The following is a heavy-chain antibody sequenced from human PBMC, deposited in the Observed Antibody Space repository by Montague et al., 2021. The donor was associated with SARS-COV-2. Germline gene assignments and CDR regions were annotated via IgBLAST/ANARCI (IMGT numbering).Heavy chain of an antibody. CDR3: VREVWWSFDL. Sequence: SLRLSCAAFGFSYTIHYMSWVRQAPGKGLQWIARIIREGTETYYXDSVRGRFIVSRDNAKKSMTLEMHSLTVDDTAVYYCVREVWWSFDLWGQGAPVTVSS. V-gene: IGHV3-7*03. J-gene: IGHJ4*02. CDR2: IIREGTET. CDR1: GFSYTIHY. D-gene: IGHD2-8*02.